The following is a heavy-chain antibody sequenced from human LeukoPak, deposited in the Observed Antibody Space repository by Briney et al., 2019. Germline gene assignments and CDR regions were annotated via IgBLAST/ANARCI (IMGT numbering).Heavy chain of an antibody. CDR2: VKSDGTAT. D-gene: IGHD1-14*01. V-gene: IGHV3-74*01. CDR3: VRKFATGD. J-gene: IGHJ4*02. Sequence: PGVSLRLSCAASGFTFSSHLMHWVRQAQGTGLVWVSSVKSDGTATNYADSVKGRFTISRDNAKNTLYLQMNSLRVEDTAVYYCVRKFATGDWGQGTLVTVSS. CDR1: GFTFSSHL.